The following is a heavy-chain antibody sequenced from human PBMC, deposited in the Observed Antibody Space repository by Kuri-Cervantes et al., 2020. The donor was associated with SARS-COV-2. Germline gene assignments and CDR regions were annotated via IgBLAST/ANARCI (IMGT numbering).Heavy chain of an antibody. CDR2: INHSGST. D-gene: IGHD2-2*01. Sequence: SESLSLTCTVSGGSISSYYRSWIRQPPGKGLEWMGEINHSGSTNYNPSLKRRVTISVDTSKNQFSLKLSSVTAADTAVYYCARLQRVVVAAASFDYWGQGTLVTVSS. V-gene: IGHV4-34*01. CDR1: GGSISSYY. CDR3: ARLQRVVVAAASFDY. J-gene: IGHJ4*02.